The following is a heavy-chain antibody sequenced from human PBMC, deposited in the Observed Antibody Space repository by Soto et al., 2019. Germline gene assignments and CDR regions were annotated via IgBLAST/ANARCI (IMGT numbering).Heavy chain of an antibody. Sequence: QVQLQESGPGLVKPSQTLSLTCTVSGGSISSGDYYWSWIRQPPGKGLEWIGYIYYSGSTYYNPSLKSRVTISVGTSKNQFSLKLSSVTAADTAVYYCARRSLNCSGGSCYSPYFDYWGQGTLVTVSS. V-gene: IGHV4-30-4*01. CDR1: GGSISSGDYY. CDR3: ARRSLNCSGGSCYSPYFDY. CDR2: IYYSGST. D-gene: IGHD2-15*01. J-gene: IGHJ4*02.